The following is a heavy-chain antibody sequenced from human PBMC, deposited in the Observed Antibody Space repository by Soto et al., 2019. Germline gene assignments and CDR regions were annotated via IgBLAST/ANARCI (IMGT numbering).Heavy chain of an antibody. CDR3: ARDESEQQLVHYFDY. Sequence: QVQLQESGPGLVKPSETLSLTCTVSGGSVSSGSYYWSWIRQPPGKGLEWIGYIYYSGSTNYNPSLKSRVTISVDTSKNQFSLKLSSVTAADTAVYYCARDESEQQLVHYFDYWGQGTLVTVSS. V-gene: IGHV4-61*01. CDR2: IYYSGST. D-gene: IGHD6-13*01. J-gene: IGHJ4*02. CDR1: GGSVSSGSYY.